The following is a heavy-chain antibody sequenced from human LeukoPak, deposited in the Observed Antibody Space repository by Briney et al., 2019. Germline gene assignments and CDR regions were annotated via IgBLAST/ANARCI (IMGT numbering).Heavy chain of an antibody. CDR1: GYTFTGYY. Sequence: ASVKVSCKASGYTFTGYYMHWLRQAPGQGLEWMGWINPNSGGTNYAQKFQGRVTMTRDTSISTAYMELSRLRSDDTAVYYCAMEYYDSSGSHAFDIWGQGTMVTVSS. J-gene: IGHJ3*02. CDR2: INPNSGGT. CDR3: AMEYYDSSGSHAFDI. D-gene: IGHD3-22*01. V-gene: IGHV1-2*02.